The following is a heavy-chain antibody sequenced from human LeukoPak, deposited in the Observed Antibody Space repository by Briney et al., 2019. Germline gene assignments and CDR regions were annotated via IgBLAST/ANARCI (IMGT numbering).Heavy chain of an antibody. CDR2: ISSRSSVI. V-gene: IGHV3-11*01. D-gene: IGHD6-13*01. Sequence: GGCLRLSCAASGFTFSDHYMSWVRQAPGKGLGWVSYISSRSSVIKYGDSVRGRFTISRDNAKKSLYLQMNSLRAEDTAVYYCARKSYNASWYTDYWGQGTLVSVSS. CDR1: GFTFSDHY. J-gene: IGHJ4*02. CDR3: ARKSYNASWYTDY.